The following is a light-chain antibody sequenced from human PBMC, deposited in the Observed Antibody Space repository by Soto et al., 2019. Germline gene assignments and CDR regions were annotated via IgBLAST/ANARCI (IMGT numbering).Light chain of an antibody. CDR2: GAS. CDR3: QQYNNWPLT. J-gene: IGKJ4*01. V-gene: IGKV3-15*01. Sequence: IVMTQSPATLSVSPGERATVPCRASQSVRKNLAWYQQKPGQAPRLLIYGASTRATGIPARFSGSGYGTEFTLTISSLQSEDFAVYYCQQYNNWPLTFGGGTKVDIK. CDR1: QSVRKN.